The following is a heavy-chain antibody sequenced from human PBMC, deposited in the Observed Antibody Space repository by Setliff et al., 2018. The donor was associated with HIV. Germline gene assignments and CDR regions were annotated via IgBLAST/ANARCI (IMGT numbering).Heavy chain of an antibody. J-gene: IGHJ4*02. CDR1: GYTFTGYY. D-gene: IGHD3-22*01. CDR2: INPNSGGT. CDR3: ARSIAYYYDSSGNDY. Sequence: ASVKVSCKASGYTFTGYYMHWVRQAPGQGLEWMGRINPNSGGTNYAQKFQGRATMTRDTSISTAYMELSRLRSDDTAVYYCARSIAYYYDSSGNDYWGQGTLVTVSS. V-gene: IGHV1-2*06.